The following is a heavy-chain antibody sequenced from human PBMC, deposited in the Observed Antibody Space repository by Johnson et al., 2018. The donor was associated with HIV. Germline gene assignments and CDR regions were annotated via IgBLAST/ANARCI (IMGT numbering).Heavy chain of an antibody. CDR1: GFTFSSYG. Sequence: QLVESGGGVVQPGRSLRLSCAASGFTFSSYGMHWVRQAPGKGLEWVAVISYDGSNKYYADSVKGRFTISRDNSKNTLYLQMNSLRAEDTAVYYCAREGPYWAFDIWGQGTMVTVSS. D-gene: IGHD2-15*01. V-gene: IGHV3-30*03. J-gene: IGHJ3*02. CDR2: ISYDGSNK. CDR3: AREGPYWAFDI.